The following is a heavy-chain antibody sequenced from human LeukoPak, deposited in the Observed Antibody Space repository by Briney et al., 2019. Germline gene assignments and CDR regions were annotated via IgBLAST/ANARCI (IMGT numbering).Heavy chain of an antibody. J-gene: IGHJ4*02. CDR1: GFTFSSYS. CDR3: ARVRKYCTNGVCSRYYFDY. D-gene: IGHD2-8*01. CDR2: ISSSSSSYI. Sequence: GGSLRLSCAASGFTFSSYSMNWVRQAPGKGLEWVSSISSSSSSYIYYADSVKGRFTISRDNAKNSLYLQMNSLRAEDTAVYYCARVRKYCTNGVCSRYYFDYWGQGTLVTVSS. V-gene: IGHV3-21*01.